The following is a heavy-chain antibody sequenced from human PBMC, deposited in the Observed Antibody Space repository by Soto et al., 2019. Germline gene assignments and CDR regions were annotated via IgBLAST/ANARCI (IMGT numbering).Heavy chain of an antibody. J-gene: IGHJ5*02. V-gene: IGHV4-61*08. Sequence: SETLSLTCTVSGGSISSDDYYWGWIRHPPGKGLEWIGYIFYSGSTNYNPSLKSRVTISVDTSKNQFSLKLSSVTAADTAVYYCARGSPQLPPALVEPWDFDPWGQGTLVTVSS. CDR3: ARGSPQLPPALVEPWDFDP. CDR1: GGSISSDDYY. D-gene: IGHD1-1*01. CDR2: IFYSGST.